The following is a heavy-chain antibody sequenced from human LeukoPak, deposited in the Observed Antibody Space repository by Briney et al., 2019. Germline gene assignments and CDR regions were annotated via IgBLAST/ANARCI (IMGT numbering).Heavy chain of an antibody. Sequence: SVKVSCKASGGTFSSYAICWVRQAPGQGREWMGRIIPILGIANYAQKFQGRVTITADKSTSTAYMELSSLRSEDTAVYYCARDSAGFLEWPDAFDIWGQGTMVTVSS. CDR1: GGTFSSYA. CDR2: IIPILGIA. CDR3: ARDSAGFLEWPDAFDI. J-gene: IGHJ3*02. D-gene: IGHD3-3*01. V-gene: IGHV1-69*04.